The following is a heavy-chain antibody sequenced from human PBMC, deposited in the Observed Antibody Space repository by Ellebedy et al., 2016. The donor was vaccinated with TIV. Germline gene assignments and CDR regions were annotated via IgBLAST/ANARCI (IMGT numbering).Heavy chain of an antibody. CDR3: AKSMSSYYYYMDV. CDR1: GFIFSSYV. Sequence: GGSLRLSXAASGFIFSSYVMRWVRQAPGKGLEWVSSISGSGGSTYYADSVKGRFTISRDNSKNTLYLQMNSLRAEDTAIYYCAKSMSSYYYYMDVWGKGTTVTVSS. D-gene: IGHD6-6*01. V-gene: IGHV3-23*01. CDR2: ISGSGGST. J-gene: IGHJ6*03.